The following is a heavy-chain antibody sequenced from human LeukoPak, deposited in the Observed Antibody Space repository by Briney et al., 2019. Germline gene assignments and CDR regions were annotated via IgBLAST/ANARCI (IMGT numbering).Heavy chain of an antibody. CDR1: GFTFSSYS. CDR2: ISSSSSYI. CDR3: ARGPLAVARAFDI. V-gene: IGHV3-21*01. Sequence: GGSLRLSCAASGFTFSSYSMNWVRQAPGKGVEWVSSISSSSSYIYYADSVKGRFTISRDNAKNSLYLQMNSLRAEDTAVYYCARGPLAVARAFDIWGQGTMVTVSS. D-gene: IGHD6-19*01. J-gene: IGHJ3*02.